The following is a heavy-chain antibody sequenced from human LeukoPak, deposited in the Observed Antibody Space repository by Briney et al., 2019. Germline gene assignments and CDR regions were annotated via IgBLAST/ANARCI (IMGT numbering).Heavy chain of an antibody. CDR1: GFTLSNSD. D-gene: IGHD3-3*01. Sequence: GGSLSLSCAASGFTLSNSDMHWVRQVTGKGLEWVSAIGTAGDTYYPASVKGRFTISRDNAKNSLYLQMNSLRAEDTAVNYCANVYDFWSATDYWGQGTLVTVSS. CDR3: ANVYDFWSATDY. J-gene: IGHJ4*02. V-gene: IGHV3-13*01. CDR2: IGTAGDT.